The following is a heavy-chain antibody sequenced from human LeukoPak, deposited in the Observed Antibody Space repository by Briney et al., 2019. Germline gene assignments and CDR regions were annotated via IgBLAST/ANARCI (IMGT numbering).Heavy chain of an antibody. J-gene: IGHJ4*02. CDR2: ISSSSSTI. CDR3: ARERAAAWDY. Sequence: GGSLRLSCAASGFTFSSYSMNWVRQAPGKGLERVSYISSSSSTIYYADSVKGRFTISRDNAKNSLYLQMNSLGAENTAVYCCARERAAAWDYWGQGTLVTVSS. D-gene: IGHD6-13*01. CDR1: GFTFSSYS. V-gene: IGHV3-48*04.